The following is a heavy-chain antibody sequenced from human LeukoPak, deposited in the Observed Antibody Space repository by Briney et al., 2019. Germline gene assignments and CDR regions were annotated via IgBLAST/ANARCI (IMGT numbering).Heavy chain of an antibody. J-gene: IGHJ5*02. V-gene: IGHV4-59*05. CDR3: ARRGGHSWDVGNWFDP. CDR2: TSYAGIS. D-gene: IGHD6-13*01. CDR1: GGSISSYY. Sequence: SETLSLTCTVSGGSISSYYWSWIRQPPGKGLEWIASTSYAGISYYNPSLSSRVTVFADTSKNQFSLRLSSVTAADTAVYYCARRGGHSWDVGNWFDPWGQGTLVTVSS.